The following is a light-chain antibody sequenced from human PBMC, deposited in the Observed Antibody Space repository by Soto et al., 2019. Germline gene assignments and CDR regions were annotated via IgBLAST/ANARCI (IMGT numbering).Light chain of an antibody. CDR1: QGIKSL. Sequence: DIQMTQSPSSVSASVGDRVTITCRARQGIKSLLGWFQQKPGKAPKSLIYGASYLQRGVPSRFSARGSGTDFTLSITNLQPEYFATYSCHQYSSYPLTLGGPTRVEVK. V-gene: IGKV1-16*01. J-gene: IGKJ4*01. CDR2: GAS. CDR3: HQYSSYPLT.